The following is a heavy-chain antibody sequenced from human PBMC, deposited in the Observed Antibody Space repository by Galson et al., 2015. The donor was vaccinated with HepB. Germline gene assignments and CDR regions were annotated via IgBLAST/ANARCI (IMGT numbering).Heavy chain of an antibody. D-gene: IGHD5-18*01. CDR1: GFTFSDYY. Sequence: SLRLSCAASGFTFSDYYMSWIRQAPGKGLEWVSFISSSSGYTNYADSAKGRFTISRDTAKNSVYLQMNSLRAEDTAVYYCAREGYNYGIDYWGQGTLVTVSS. V-gene: IGHV3-11*06. J-gene: IGHJ4*02. CDR2: ISSSSGYT. CDR3: AREGYNYGIDY.